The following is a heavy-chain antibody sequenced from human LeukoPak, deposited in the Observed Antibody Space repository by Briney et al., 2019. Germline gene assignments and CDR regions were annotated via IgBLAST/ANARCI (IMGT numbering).Heavy chain of an antibody. Sequence: PSETLSLTCTVSGGSISSSSNYWDWVRQPPGKGLEWIGSIYYSGSTYYNPSLKSRVTISVDASKNDFSLKLGSVTAADTAVYYCAKHSRSGDSGYGNAFDIWGQGTMVTVSS. CDR2: IYYSGST. V-gene: IGHV4-39*01. J-gene: IGHJ3*02. D-gene: IGHD5-12*01. CDR1: GGSISSSSNY. CDR3: AKHSRSGDSGYGNAFDI.